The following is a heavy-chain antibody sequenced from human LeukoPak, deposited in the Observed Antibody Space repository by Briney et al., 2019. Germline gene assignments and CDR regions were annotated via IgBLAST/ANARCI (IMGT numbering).Heavy chain of an antibody. J-gene: IGHJ4*02. CDR1: GFTFSSYG. D-gene: IGHD4/OR15-4a*01. CDR3: ARRAGAYSHPYDY. Sequence: GGSLRLPCAASGFTFSSYGMHWVGQAPGKGLEWVAFIGYDGRSKYYADSVKGRFTISRDNSKNTLYLQMNSLRAEDTAVYYCARRAGAYSHPYDYWGQGTLVTVSS. CDR2: IGYDGRSK. V-gene: IGHV3-33*01.